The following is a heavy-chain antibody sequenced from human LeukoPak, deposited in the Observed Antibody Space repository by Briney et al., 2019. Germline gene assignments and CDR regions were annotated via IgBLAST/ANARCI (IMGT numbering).Heavy chain of an antibody. CDR2: ISSSSSTI. D-gene: IGHD3-10*01. Sequence: GGSLRLSCAASEFTFSSYSMNWVRQAPGKGLEWVSYISSSSSTIYYADSVKGRFTISRDNAKNSLYLQMNSLRAEDTAVYYCASGAGYYYGSGSHLGWFDPWGQGTLVTVSS. V-gene: IGHV3-48*01. CDR1: EFTFSSYS. J-gene: IGHJ5*02. CDR3: ASGAGYYYGSGSHLGWFDP.